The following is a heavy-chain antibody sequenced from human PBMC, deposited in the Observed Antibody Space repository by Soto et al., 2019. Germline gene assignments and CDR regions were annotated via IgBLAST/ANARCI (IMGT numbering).Heavy chain of an antibody. Sequence: QVQLVESGGGVVQPGRSLRLSCAASGFTFSSYGMHWVRQAPGKGLEWVAVIWYDGSNKYYADSVKGRFTISRDNSKNTLYLQMNSLRAEDTAVYYCARAPHDYCTNGVRYRGLYFDYWGQGTLVTVSS. D-gene: IGHD2-8*01. CDR3: ARAPHDYCTNGVRYRGLYFDY. CDR2: IWYDGSNK. V-gene: IGHV3-33*01. J-gene: IGHJ4*02. CDR1: GFTFSSYG.